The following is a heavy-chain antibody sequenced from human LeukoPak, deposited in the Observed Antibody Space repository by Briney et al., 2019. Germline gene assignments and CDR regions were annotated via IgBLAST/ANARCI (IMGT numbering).Heavy chain of an antibody. J-gene: IGHJ4*02. D-gene: IGHD5-12*01. CDR1: GGIFSSYA. CDR2: IIPIFGTA. V-gene: IGHV1-69*01. Sequence: GTSVKVSCKASGGIFSSYAISWVRQAPGQGLEWMGGIIPIFGTANYAQKFQGRVTITADESTSTAYMELSSLRSEDTAVYYCARDLGGYSGYVGYYFDYWGQGTLVTVSS. CDR3: ARDLGGYSGYVGYYFDY.